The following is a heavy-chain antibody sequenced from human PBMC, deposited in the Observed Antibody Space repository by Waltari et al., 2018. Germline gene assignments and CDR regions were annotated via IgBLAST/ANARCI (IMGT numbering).Heavy chain of an antibody. D-gene: IGHD2-15*01. Sequence: QVQLVESGGGVVQPGRSLRLSCVASGFTFSAYGMHWVRQAPGKGLEWIGEINHSGSTNYNPSLKSRVTISVDTSKNQFSLKLSSVTAADTAVYYCARGGSWYLLDYWGQGTLVTVSS. V-gene: IGHV4-34*01. CDR3: ARGGSWYLLDY. CDR1: GFTFSAYG. J-gene: IGHJ4*02. CDR2: INHSGST.